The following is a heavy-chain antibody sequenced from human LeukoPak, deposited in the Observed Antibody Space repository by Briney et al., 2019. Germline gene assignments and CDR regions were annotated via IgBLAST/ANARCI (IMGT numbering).Heavy chain of an antibody. J-gene: IGHJ4*02. Sequence: GGSLGLSCAASGFTFSSYAMSWVRQAPGKGLEWVSAISGSGGGTYYADSVKGRFTISRDNSKNTLYLQMNSLRAEDTAVYYCAKSHLWFGELSFDYWGQGTLVTVSS. CDR3: AKSHLWFGELSFDY. D-gene: IGHD3-10*01. CDR2: ISGSGGGT. CDR1: GFTFSSYA. V-gene: IGHV3-23*01.